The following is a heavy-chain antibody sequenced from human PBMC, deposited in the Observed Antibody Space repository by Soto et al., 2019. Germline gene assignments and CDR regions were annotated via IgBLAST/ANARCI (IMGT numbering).Heavy chain of an antibody. CDR1: RYSFTTYA. V-gene: IGHV1-3*01. CDR3: ARDPGPGAALRAYHFDY. Sequence: ASVKVSCKASRYSFTTYALHWVRQAPGQRLEWMGWINAGNGDTKYSEKFQGRVTITRDTSANTAYMELSSLRSEDTSVYYCARDPGPGAALRAYHFDYWGEGTMVTVYS. CDR2: INAGNGDT. J-gene: IGHJ4*02. D-gene: IGHD4-17*01.